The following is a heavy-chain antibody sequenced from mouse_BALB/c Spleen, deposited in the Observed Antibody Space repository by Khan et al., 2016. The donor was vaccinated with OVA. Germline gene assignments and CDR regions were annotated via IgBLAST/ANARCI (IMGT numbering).Heavy chain of an antibody. D-gene: IGHD1-2*01. V-gene: IGHV5-6*01. Sequence: EVQLQESGGDLVKPGGSLKLSCAASGFIFSSYGMSWVRQTPDKRLEWVATMSSGGSFTYYLESVKGRFTISRDNAKNTLYLQVNSLKSEDTAMYYCSSCITTTTGDYYGMDYWGQGTSVTVSS. CDR3: SSCITTTTGDYYGMDY. J-gene: IGHJ4*01. CDR1: GFIFSSYG. CDR2: MSSGGSFT.